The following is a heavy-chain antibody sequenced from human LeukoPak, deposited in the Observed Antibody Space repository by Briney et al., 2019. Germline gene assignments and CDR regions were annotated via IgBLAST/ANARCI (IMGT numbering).Heavy chain of an antibody. CDR1: GYTFTSYA. Sequence: ASVKVSCKASGYTFTSYAMHWVRQAPGQRLEWMGWSNAGNGNTKYSQEFQGRVTITRDTSTATVYMGLSSLRSEDTAVYYCAREPDYFDRTGYLSYWGQGTPVTVSS. D-gene: IGHD3-22*01. J-gene: IGHJ4*02. V-gene: IGHV1-3*02. CDR3: AREPDYFDRTGYLSY. CDR2: SNAGNGNT.